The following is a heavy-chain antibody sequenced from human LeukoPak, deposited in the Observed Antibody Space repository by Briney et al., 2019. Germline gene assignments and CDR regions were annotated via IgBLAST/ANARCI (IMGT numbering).Heavy chain of an antibody. CDR1: GGSISSSSYY. J-gene: IGHJ6*02. V-gene: IGHV4-39*07. D-gene: IGHD2-21*01. Sequence: PSETLSLTCTVSGGSISSSSYYWGWIRQPPGKGLEWIGSIYYSGSTYYNPSLKSRVTISVDTSKNQFSLKLSSVTAADTAVYYCARLHIVVVMGGRDVWGQGTTVTVSS. CDR3: ARLHIVVVMGGRDV. CDR2: IYYSGST.